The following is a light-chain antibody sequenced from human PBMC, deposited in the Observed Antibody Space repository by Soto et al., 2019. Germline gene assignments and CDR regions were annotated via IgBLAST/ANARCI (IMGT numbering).Light chain of an antibody. CDR1: SSDFGGYNY. CDR3: SSYTCSTTLVV. J-gene: IGLJ2*01. CDR2: EVS. V-gene: IGLV2-14*01. Sequence: QSALTQPASVSGSPGQSITISCTGTSSDFGGYNYVSWYQQHPGKAPKLMIYEVSNRPSGVSNRFSGSKSGNTASLTISGLQAEDEADYYCSSYTCSTTLVVFGGGTKLTVL.